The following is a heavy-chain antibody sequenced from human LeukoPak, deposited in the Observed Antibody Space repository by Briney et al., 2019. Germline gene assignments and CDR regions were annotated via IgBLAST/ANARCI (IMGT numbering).Heavy chain of an antibody. CDR2: ISWNSGSI. CDR1: GFTFDDYA. V-gene: IGHV3-9*03. CDR3: AKHIRYNWNDGLGYFHH. J-gene: IGHJ1*01. Sequence: PGGSLRLSCAASGFTFDDYAMHWVRQAPGKGLEWVSGISWNSGSIGYADSVKGRFTISRDNAKNSLYPQMNSLRAEDMALYYCAKHIRYNWNDGLGYFHHWGQGTLVTVSS. D-gene: IGHD1-1*01.